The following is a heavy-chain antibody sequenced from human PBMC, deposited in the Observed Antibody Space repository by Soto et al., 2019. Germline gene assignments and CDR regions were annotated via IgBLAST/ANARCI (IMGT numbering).Heavy chain of an antibody. V-gene: IGHV2-5*02. CDR1: GFSLSTDDVG. J-gene: IGHJ4*02. D-gene: IGHD6-6*01. CDR2: IYWDDDK. CDR3: ARSKYSISSFDY. Sequence: SGPTLVNPTQTLTLTCTFSGFSLSTDDVGVGWIRQPPGKALDWLEVIYWDDDKRYSPSLKSRLTITKDTSKNQVLLTMTNMDPVDTATYFCARSKYSISSFDYWGQGALVTVSS.